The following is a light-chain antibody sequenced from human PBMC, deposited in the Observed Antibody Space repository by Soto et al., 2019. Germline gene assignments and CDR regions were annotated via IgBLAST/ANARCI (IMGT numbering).Light chain of an antibody. V-gene: IGLV2-14*03. CDR1: SSDVGGYNY. CDR3: SSYTSSSTYV. CDR2: DVT. Sequence: QSALTQPASVSGSPGQSITISCTGTSSDVGGYNYVSWYQQHPGKVPKLMIYDVTNRPSGISSRFSASKSGNTASLTISGLQAEDEADYYCSSYTSSSTYVFGTGTKVTVL. J-gene: IGLJ1*01.